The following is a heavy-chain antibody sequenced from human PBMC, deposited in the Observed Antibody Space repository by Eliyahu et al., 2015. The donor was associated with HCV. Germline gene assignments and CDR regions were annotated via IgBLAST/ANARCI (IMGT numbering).Heavy chain of an antibody. CDR2: ISSSSNYI. D-gene: IGHD3-3*01. Sequence: EVQLVESGGGLVKPGGSLRLSCAASGFTFSTYNMNWVRQPPGKGLEWVSSISSSSNYIYYADSVKGRFTISRDNAKNSLYLQMHSLRAEDTAVYYCAREGNYDFWSGPYYYYYMDVWGKGTTVTVSS. V-gene: IGHV3-21*01. CDR1: GFTFSTYN. J-gene: IGHJ6*03. CDR3: AREGNYDFWSGPYYYYYMDV.